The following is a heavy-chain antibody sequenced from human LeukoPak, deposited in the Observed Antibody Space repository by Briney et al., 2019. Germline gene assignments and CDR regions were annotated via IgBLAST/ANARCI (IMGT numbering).Heavy chain of an antibody. Sequence: GRSLRLSCAASGFTFSSYAMHWVRQAPGKGLEWVAVISYDGSNKYYADSVKGRFTISRDNSKNTLYLQMNSLRAEDTAVYYCASEGSSSSWPYFDYRGQGTLVTVSS. V-gene: IGHV3-30*04. J-gene: IGHJ4*02. CDR3: ASEGSSSSWPYFDY. CDR2: ISYDGSNK. D-gene: IGHD6-13*01. CDR1: GFTFSSYA.